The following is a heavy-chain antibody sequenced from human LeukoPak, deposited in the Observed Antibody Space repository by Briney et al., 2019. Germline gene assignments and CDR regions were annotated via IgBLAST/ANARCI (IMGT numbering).Heavy chain of an antibody. J-gene: IGHJ4*02. CDR1: GFTFSSYG. V-gene: IGHV3-30*03. D-gene: IGHD1-7*01. Sequence: PGRSLRLSCAASGFTFSSYGMHWVRQAPGKGLEWVAVISYDGSNKYYADSVKGRFTISRDNSKNTLYLQMNSLRAEDTAVYYCVLEWLGTGFDYWGRGTLVTVSS. CDR2: ISYDGSNK. CDR3: VLEWLGTGFDY.